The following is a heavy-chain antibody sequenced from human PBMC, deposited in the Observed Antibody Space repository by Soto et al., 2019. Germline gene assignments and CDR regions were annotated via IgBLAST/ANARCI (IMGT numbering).Heavy chain of an antibody. Sequence: EQLVESGGGLVKPGGSLRLSCAASGFTFSDYSMSWIRQAPGKGLEWISYIRSTDSSIFYADSVKGRFTISRDNARSSRYLQMVSLRAEDTAVYYCASPSAMTTPHSFGIWGQGTMVTASS. J-gene: IGHJ3*02. CDR3: ASPSAMTTPHSFGI. CDR2: IRSTDSSI. D-gene: IGHD4-17*01. V-gene: IGHV3-11*01. CDR1: GFTFSDYS.